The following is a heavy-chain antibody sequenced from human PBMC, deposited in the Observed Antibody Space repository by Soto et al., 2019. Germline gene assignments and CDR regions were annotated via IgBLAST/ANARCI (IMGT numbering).Heavy chain of an antibody. V-gene: IGHV4-39*02. CDR3: AREPVPADIRTYFYGMDV. Sequence: PSETLSLTCTVFGGSISSSSYYWGWIRQPPGKGLEWIGSIYYSGSTYYNPSLKSRVTISVDTSKNQFSLKLSSVTAADTAVYYCAREPVPADIRTYFYGMDVWGQGTRVTVSS. J-gene: IGHJ6*02. CDR2: IYYSGST. D-gene: IGHD2-2*02. CDR1: GGSISSSSYY.